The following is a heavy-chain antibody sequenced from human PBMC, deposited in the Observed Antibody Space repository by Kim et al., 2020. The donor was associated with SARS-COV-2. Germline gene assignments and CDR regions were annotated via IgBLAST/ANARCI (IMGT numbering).Heavy chain of an antibody. J-gene: IGHJ4*02. D-gene: IGHD3-3*01. CDR3: AHKTLPISDTGFDY. Sequence: SPSLKSRLTITKDASKNQVFLTMTNMDPVDTATYYCAHKTLPISDTGFDYWGQGTLVTVSS. V-gene: IGHV2-5*01.